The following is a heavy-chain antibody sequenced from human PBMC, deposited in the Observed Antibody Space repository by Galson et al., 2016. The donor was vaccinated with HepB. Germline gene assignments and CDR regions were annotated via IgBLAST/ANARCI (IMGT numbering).Heavy chain of an antibody. CDR3: IKGRGATLRLGAQFEF. J-gene: IGHJ4*02. Sequence: SLRLSCAGSGFTFSRFAMHWVRQAPGKGLEYVSAISNTGGLTYYAGSVEGRITISRDNSKSTVYLHLNSLRVEDTAVYYCIKGRGATLRLGAQFEFWGQGTLVTVSS. V-gene: IGHV3-64D*06. CDR2: ISNTGGLT. CDR1: GFTFSRFA. D-gene: IGHD3-10*01.